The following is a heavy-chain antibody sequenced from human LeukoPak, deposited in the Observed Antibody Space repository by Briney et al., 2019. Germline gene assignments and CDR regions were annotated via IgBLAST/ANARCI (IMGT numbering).Heavy chain of an antibody. CDR2: IYYSGST. Sequence: SETLSLTCTVSGGSISSSNYNWGWIRQPPGKGLEWVGSIYYSGSTYYYPSLKSRVTISVDTSKNQFSLKLSSVTAADTAVYYCARLGDSYATDYWGQGTLVTVSS. D-gene: IGHD5-18*01. V-gene: IGHV4-39*01. CDR1: GGSISSSNYN. CDR3: ARLGDSYATDY. J-gene: IGHJ4*02.